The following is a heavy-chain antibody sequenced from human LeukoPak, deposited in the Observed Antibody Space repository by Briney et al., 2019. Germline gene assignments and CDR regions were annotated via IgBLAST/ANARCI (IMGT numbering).Heavy chain of an antibody. Sequence: GGSLRLSCAPSEFTFRNYSMSWVRQAPGKGLEWVANIKHDGGDKHNVDSVKGRFTIARDSAKNSLNLQMNSLRAEDTAVYYCARGGNYDILTGYIFDYWGQGTLVTVSS. V-gene: IGHV3-7*03. CDR3: ARGGNYDILTGYIFDY. CDR1: EFTFRNYS. CDR2: IKHDGGDK. D-gene: IGHD3-9*01. J-gene: IGHJ4*02.